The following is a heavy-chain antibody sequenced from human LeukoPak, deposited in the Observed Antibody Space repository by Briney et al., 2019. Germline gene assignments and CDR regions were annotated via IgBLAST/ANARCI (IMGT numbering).Heavy chain of an antibody. CDR3: AKDQGEVLWFGESYFGAWHNY. CDR1: GFTFDDYA. Sequence: GRSLRLSCAASGFTFDDYAMHWVRQAPGKGLEWVSGISGSGGSTYYADSVKGRFTISRDNSKNTLYLQMNSLRAEDTAVYYCAKDQGEVLWFGESYFGAWHNYWGQEPWSPSPQ. V-gene: IGHV3-23*01. D-gene: IGHD3-10*01. J-gene: IGHJ4*01. CDR2: ISGSGGST.